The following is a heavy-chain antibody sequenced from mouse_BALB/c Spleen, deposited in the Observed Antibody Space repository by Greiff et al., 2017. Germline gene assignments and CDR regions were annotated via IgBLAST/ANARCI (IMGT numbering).Heavy chain of an antibody. J-gene: IGHJ2*01. Sequence: EVKVEESGGGLVQPGGSLRLSCATSGFTFTDYYMSWVRQPPGKALEWLGFIRNKANGYTTEYSASVKGRFTISRDNSQSILYLQMNTLRAEDSATYYGASVNYYGSSYYFDYWGQGTTLTVSS. D-gene: IGHD1-1*01. CDR3: ASVNYYGSSYYFDY. CDR1: GFTFTDYY. CDR2: IRNKANGYTT. V-gene: IGHV7-3*02.